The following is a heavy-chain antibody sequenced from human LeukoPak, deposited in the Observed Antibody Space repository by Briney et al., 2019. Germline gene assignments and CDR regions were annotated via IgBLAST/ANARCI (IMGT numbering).Heavy chain of an antibody. Sequence: PSETLSFTCTGGSFTIYYWSWIRQSAEQGLEWIGRIYTSGTTNYNPSLKGRVSMSIDTSRNQFSLNLSSVTAADTAVYYCAANSPSNPYFDARGQGTLVTVSS. J-gene: IGHJ5*02. CDR3: AANSPSNPYFDA. CDR2: IYTSGTT. D-gene: IGHD2/OR15-2a*01. CDR1: GSFTIYY. V-gene: IGHV4-4*07.